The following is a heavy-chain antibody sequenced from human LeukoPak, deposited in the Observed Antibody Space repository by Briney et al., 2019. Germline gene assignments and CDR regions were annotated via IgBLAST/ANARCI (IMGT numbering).Heavy chain of an antibody. CDR3: ARSDIVVVPAATGGYYYYYYGMDV. J-gene: IGHJ6*02. D-gene: IGHD2-2*01. V-gene: IGHV1-46*01. CDR2: INPSGGST. CDR1: GYTFTSYY. Sequence: ASVKVSCKASGYTFTSYYMHWVRQAPGQGLEWMGIINPSGGSTSYAQKFQGRVTMTRDTSTSTVYMELSSLRSEDTAVYYCARSDIVVVPAATGGYYYYYYGMDVWGQGTTVTVSS.